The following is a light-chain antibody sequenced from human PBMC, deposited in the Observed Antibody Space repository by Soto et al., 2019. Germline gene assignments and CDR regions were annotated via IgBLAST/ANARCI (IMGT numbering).Light chain of an antibody. V-gene: IGKV3-15*01. J-gene: IGKJ1*01. CDR3: QQYNNWPPWT. CDR1: QSVSSN. CDR2: GAS. Sequence: EVVMTQSPATLSVSPGERATLSCRASQSVSSNLAWYQQKPGQAPRLLIYGASTRATGIPARFSGSGSGTEFTLTIRSLQSEDFADYYCQQYNNWPPWTFGQRTKVEIK.